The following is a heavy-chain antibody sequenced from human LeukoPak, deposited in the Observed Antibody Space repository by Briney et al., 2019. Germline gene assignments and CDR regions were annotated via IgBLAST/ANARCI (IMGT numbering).Heavy chain of an antibody. V-gene: IGHV4-34*01. CDR2: INHSGSP. Sequence: SETLSLTCAVYGGSFSDYYWTWIRQPPGKGLEWIGEINHSGSPNNNPSLKSRVSISFDTSKNQFSLKLTSVTAADTAVYYCARDYLGYCSSTSCYGPRWFDPWGQGTLVTVSS. CDR3: ARDYLGYCSSTSCYGPRWFDP. J-gene: IGHJ5*02. D-gene: IGHD2-2*01. CDR1: GGSFSDYY.